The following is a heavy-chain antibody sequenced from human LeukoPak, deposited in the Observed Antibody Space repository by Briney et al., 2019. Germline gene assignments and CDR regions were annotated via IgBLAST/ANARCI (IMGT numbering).Heavy chain of an antibody. CDR3: ASSTYHDFWSGYLRYYYGMDV. Sequence: SETLSLTCTVSGGSISSYYWSCIRQPPGKGLEWIGYIYYSGSTNYNPSLKSRVTISVDTSKNQFSLKLSSVTAADTAVYYCASSTYHDFWSGYLRYYYGMDVWGQGTTVTVSS. CDR2: IYYSGST. CDR1: GGSISSYY. J-gene: IGHJ6*02. D-gene: IGHD3-3*01. V-gene: IGHV4-59*01.